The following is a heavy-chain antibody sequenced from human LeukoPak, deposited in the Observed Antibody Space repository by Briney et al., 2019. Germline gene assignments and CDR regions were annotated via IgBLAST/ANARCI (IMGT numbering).Heavy chain of an antibody. V-gene: IGHV3-7*01. D-gene: IGHD3-10*01. CDR2: IKQDGSEK. J-gene: IGHJ4*02. CDR1: GFTFSSYR. Sequence: PGGSLRLSCAASGFTFSSYRMSWVRQAPGKGLEWVANIKQDGSEKYYVDSVKGRFTISRDNAKNSLYLQMNSLRAEDTAVYYCAREYYYGSAILYFFDYWGQGTLVTVSS. CDR3: AREYYYGSAILYFFDY.